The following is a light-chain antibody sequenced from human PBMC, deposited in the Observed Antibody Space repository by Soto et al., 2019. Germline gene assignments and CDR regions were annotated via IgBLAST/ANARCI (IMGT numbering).Light chain of an antibody. CDR1: QSISSW. CDR2: DAS. CDR3: QQYQSYSRT. Sequence: DIPMTQSPSTLSASVGDRVTITCRASQSISSWLAWYQQKPGKAPKRLIYDASSLESGVPSRFSGSGSGTEFTLTISSLKPDDFATYSCQQYQSYSRTFGQGNKVEIK. J-gene: IGKJ1*01. V-gene: IGKV1-5*01.